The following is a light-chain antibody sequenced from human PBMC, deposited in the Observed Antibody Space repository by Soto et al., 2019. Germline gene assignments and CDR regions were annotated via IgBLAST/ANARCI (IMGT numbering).Light chain of an antibody. CDR1: QGVSSF. V-gene: IGKV3-11*01. J-gene: IGKJ5*01. CDR2: DAS. CDR3: QQRSDWPIT. Sequence: EIVLTQSPATLSLSPGERATLSCRASQGVSSFLAWYQQKPGQAPRLLIYDASKRATGVPARFSGSGSGTDFTLTISSLEPEDFAVYYCQQRSDWPITFGQGTRLEIK.